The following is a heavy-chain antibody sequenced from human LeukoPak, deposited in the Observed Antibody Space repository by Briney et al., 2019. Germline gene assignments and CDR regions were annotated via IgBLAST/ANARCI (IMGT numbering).Heavy chain of an antibody. J-gene: IGHJ3*02. D-gene: IGHD1-1*01. V-gene: IGHV5-51*01. CDR2: IYPGDSHT. Sequence: GESLKISCKGSGYSFTSYWIGWVRQMPGKGLEWMGIIYPGDSHTRYSPSFQGQVTISADKSISTAYLQWSSLKASDTAMYYCARLRQERNGAFDIWGQGTMVTVSS. CDR3: ARLRQERNGAFDI. CDR1: GYSFTSYW.